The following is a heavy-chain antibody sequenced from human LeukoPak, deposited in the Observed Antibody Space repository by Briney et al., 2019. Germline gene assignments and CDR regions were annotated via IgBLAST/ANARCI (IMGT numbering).Heavy chain of an antibody. V-gene: IGHV4-59*08. CDR3: ASLSMVTQGYFDS. D-gene: IGHD4/OR15-4a*01. Sequence: SETLSLTCTVSGGSIVSYYWSWIRQPPGKGLEWIGYIYYTGSTNYNPSLKSRVTISVDTSKNQFSLKLSSVTAADTAVYYCASLSMVTQGYFDSWGQGTLVTVSS. CDR1: GGSIVSYY. CDR2: IYYTGST. J-gene: IGHJ4*02.